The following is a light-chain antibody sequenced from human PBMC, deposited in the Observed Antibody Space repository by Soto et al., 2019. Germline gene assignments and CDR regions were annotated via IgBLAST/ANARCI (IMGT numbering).Light chain of an antibody. CDR2: GAF. J-gene: IGKJ2*01. CDR1: QSVSSN. Sequence: EIVMTQSPATLSVSRGERATLSCRASQSVSSNLAWYQQKPGQAPRLLIYGAFTRATGIPARFSGSGSGTEFTLTISSLQSEDFAVYYCQQYNNWPSYTFGQGTKLEIK. V-gene: IGKV3-15*01. CDR3: QQYNNWPSYT.